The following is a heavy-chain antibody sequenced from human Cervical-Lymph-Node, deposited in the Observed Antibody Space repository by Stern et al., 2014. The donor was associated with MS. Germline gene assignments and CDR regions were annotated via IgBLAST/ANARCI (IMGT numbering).Heavy chain of an antibody. CDR2: ISSDGKSK. Sequence: VQLVESGGGVVQPGKSLRLSCAASGFTFNTFAMHWIRQSPGKGLEWLAVISSDGKSKFYEDSVKGRFSISRDKSKNTVYLQMTSLRVEDTAIYYCAKDPGGEYRYFDYWGQGTRVTASS. J-gene: IGHJ4*02. V-gene: IGHV3-30*18. D-gene: IGHD5-18*01. CDR1: GFTFNTFA. CDR3: AKDPGGEYRYFDY.